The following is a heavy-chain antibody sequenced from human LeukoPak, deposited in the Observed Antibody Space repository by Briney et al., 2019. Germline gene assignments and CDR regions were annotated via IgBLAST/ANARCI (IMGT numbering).Heavy chain of an antibody. CDR2: IGDSGGKT. V-gene: IGHV3-23*01. CDR1: GFTFSTYA. J-gene: IGHJ4*02. CDR3: AARGGGFRPFDY. D-gene: IGHD3-10*01. Sequence: GGSLRLSCAASGFTFSTYAMSWVRQAPGTGLERVSGIGDSGGKTDYVDSVKGRFTVSRDNSKNSVYLEMNSLRAEDTAVYYCAARGGGFRPFDYWGQGTLVTVSS.